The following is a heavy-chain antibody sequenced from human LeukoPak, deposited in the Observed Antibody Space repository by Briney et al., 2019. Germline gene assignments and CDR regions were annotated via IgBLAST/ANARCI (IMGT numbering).Heavy chain of an antibody. D-gene: IGHD3-10*01. Sequence: GGSLRLSCAASGFTLSNYWMHWVRQAPGKGLVWVSRINADGSSASYADSVKGRFTISRDNDKNTLYLQMNSLRAEDTAMYYCARDYGRSRDYGMDVWGQGTTVTVSS. CDR3: ARDYGRSRDYGMDV. CDR1: GFTLSNYW. CDR2: INADGSSA. V-gene: IGHV3-74*01. J-gene: IGHJ6*02.